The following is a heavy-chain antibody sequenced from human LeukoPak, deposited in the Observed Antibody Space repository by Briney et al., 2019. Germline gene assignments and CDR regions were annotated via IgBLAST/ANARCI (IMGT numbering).Heavy chain of an antibody. CDR1: GGSISSSSYY. D-gene: IGHD2/OR15-2a*01. V-gene: IGHV4-39*07. J-gene: IGHJ4*02. Sequence: SETLSLTCTVSGGSISSSSYYWGWIRQPPGKGLEWIGSIYLSGSTYYNPSLKSRVTISVDTSNNQFSLKLSSVTAADTAVYYCASMTLDYWGQGTLVTVSS. CDR2: IYLSGST. CDR3: ASMTLDY.